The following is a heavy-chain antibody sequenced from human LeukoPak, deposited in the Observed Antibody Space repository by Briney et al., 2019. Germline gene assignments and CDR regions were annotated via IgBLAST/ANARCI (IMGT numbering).Heavy chain of an antibody. CDR3: ARYEPVTTFLGNRDAFDI. J-gene: IGHJ3*02. CDR1: GGSIRSSYYY. CDR2: IYDSGST. V-gene: IGHV4-39*01. D-gene: IGHD4-17*01. Sequence: SETLSLTCTVSGGSIRSSYYYWGWIRQPPGKGLEWIGSIYDSGSTYYNPSLKSRVTISVDTSKNQFSLKLSPVTAADTAVYYCARYEPVTTFLGNRDAFDIWGQGTMVTVSS.